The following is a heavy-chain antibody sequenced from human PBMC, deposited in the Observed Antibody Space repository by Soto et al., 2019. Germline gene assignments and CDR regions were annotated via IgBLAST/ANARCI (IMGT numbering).Heavy chain of an antibody. J-gene: IGHJ3*02. D-gene: IGHD4-17*01. V-gene: IGHV4-34*01. CDR1: GGSFSGYY. Sequence: SETLSLTCAVYGGSFSGYYWSWIRQPPGKGLEWIGEINHSGSTNYNPSLKSRVTISVDTSKNQFSLKLSSVTAADTAVYYCARAFVTTVTDAFDIWGQGTMVTVSS. CDR3: ARAFVTTVTDAFDI. CDR2: INHSGST.